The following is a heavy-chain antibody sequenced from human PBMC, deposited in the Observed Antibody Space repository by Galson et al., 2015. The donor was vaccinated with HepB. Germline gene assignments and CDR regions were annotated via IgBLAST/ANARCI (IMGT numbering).Heavy chain of an antibody. Sequence: SLRLSCAASGFIFSSYAIHWVRQAPGKGLDWVAVISDDGTDLYYADSVKGRFSISRDNSKDTVFLQMNSLRPEDTALYYCARPSPYGSGTYDWYFDLWGRGTLVTVSS. CDR2: ISDDGTDL. J-gene: IGHJ2*01. CDR1: GFIFSSYA. D-gene: IGHD3-10*01. CDR3: ARPSPYGSGTYDWYFDL. V-gene: IGHV3-30*04.